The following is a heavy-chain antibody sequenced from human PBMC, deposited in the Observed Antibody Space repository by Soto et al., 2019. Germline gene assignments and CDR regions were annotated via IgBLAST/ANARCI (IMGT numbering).Heavy chain of an antibody. CDR1: GGSISNYY. J-gene: IGHJ4*02. Sequence: SETLSLTCTVSGGSISNYYWTWIRQPPGKGLEWIGYIYYSGSTNYNPSLKSRVTISVDTSKNQFSLKLTSVTAADTAVYYCARDKITGLFDYWGQGTLVTVSS. CDR3: ARDKITGLFDY. D-gene: IGHD2-8*02. CDR2: IYYSGST. V-gene: IGHV4-59*12.